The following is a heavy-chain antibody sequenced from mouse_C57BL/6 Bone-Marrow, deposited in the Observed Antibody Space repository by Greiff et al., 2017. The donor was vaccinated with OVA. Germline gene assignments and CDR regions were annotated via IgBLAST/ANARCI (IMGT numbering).Heavy chain of an antibody. J-gene: IGHJ2*01. CDR1: GYNIKDDY. CDR2: IDPENGDT. D-gene: IGHD1-1*01. V-gene: IGHV14-4*01. CDR3: TSPLLHYY. Sequence: VQLQQSGAELVRPGASVKLSCTASGYNIKDDYMHWVKQRPAQGLEWIGWIDPENGDTDYASKFKGKATITADTSSNTASLQLSSLTSEDTAGYSYTSPLLHYYWGQGTTLTVSS.